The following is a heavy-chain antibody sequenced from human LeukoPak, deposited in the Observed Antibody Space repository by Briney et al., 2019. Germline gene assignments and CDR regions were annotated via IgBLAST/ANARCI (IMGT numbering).Heavy chain of an antibody. D-gene: IGHD4-17*01. J-gene: IGHJ4*02. CDR3: ARDSTTANDYGDYGFDY. CDR1: GFTFSSYG. V-gene: IGHV3-33*01. CDR2: IWYDGSNK. Sequence: GGSLRLSCATSGFTFSSYGMHWVRQAPGKGLEWVALIWYDGSNKYYADSVRGRFTISRDNSKNTLYLQMNSLRAEDTAVYYCARDSTTANDYGDYGFDYWGQGTLVTVSS.